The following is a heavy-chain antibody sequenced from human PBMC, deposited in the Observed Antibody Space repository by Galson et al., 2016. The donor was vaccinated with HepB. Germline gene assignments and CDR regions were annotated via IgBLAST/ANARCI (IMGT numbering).Heavy chain of an antibody. D-gene: IGHD3-10*02. CDR1: GGSINSAGYS. V-gene: IGHV4-30-2*01. CDR2: VFHSGRT. CDR3: ARAVRGTSPPYYVHGMDV. J-gene: IGHJ6*04. Sequence: TLSLTCAVSGGSINSAGYSWSWIRQPPGKGLEWIGYVFHSGRTYYNPSLKSRVAISVDRSKIHFSLNMSSVTDADTAVYYCARAVRGTSPPYYVHGMDVCGRGTMVTVSS.